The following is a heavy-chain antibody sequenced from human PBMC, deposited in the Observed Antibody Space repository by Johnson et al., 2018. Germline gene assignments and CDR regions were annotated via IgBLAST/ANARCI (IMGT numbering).Heavy chain of an antibody. V-gene: IGHV1-69*01. D-gene: IGHD6-6*01. CDR3: ASGDFIAARPSDYGMDV. CDR2: IIPIFGTA. Sequence: QVQLVQSGAEVKKPGSSVKVSCKASGGTFSSYAISWVRQAPGQGLAWMGGIIPIFGTANYAQTFQGRVTITADDSTSTAYMELSSLRSEDTAVYCCASGDFIAARPSDYGMDVWGQGTTVTVSS. CDR1: GGTFSSYA. J-gene: IGHJ6*02.